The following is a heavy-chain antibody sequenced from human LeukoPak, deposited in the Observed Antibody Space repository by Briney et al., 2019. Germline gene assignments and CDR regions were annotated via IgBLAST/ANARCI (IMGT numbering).Heavy chain of an antibody. J-gene: IGHJ3*02. D-gene: IGHD3-3*01. Sequence: GGSLRLSCAASGFTFSSYWMSWVRQAPGKGLEWVANIKQDGSEKYYVDSVKGRFTISRDNAKNSLYLQMNSLRAEDTAVYYCARGGNVLRFLEWPPRGAFDIWGQGTMVTVSS. CDR2: IKQDGSEK. CDR1: GFTFSSYW. V-gene: IGHV3-7*01. CDR3: ARGGNVLRFLEWPPRGAFDI.